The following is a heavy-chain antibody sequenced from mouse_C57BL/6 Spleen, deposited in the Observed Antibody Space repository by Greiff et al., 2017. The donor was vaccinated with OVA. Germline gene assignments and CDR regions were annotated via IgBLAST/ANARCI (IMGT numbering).Heavy chain of an antibody. CDR2: IDPSDSYT. Sequence: QVQLQQPGTELVKPGASVKLSCKASGYTFTSYWMHWVKQRPGQGLEWIGEIDPSDSYTNYNQKFKGKSTLTVDKSSSTAYMQLSSLTSEDSAVYYCAAQAPFAYWGQGTLVTVSA. D-gene: IGHD3-2*02. CDR3: AAQAPFAY. CDR1: GYTFTSYW. J-gene: IGHJ3*01. V-gene: IGHV1-69*01.